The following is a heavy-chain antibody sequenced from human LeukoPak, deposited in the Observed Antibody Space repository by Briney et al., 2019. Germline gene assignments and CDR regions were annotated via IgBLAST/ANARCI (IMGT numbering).Heavy chain of an antibody. J-gene: IGHJ4*02. CDR1: GFTFSSYG. V-gene: IGHV3-7*01. D-gene: IGHD1-1*01. Sequence: SGGSLRLSCAASGFTFSSYGMHWVRQAPRKGLEWVANIKPDGSEKYYVDSVEGRFTISRDNAKNSLYLQMDSLRAEDTAVYYCARGTYLVWGQGTLVTVSS. CDR2: IKPDGSEK. CDR3: ARGTYLV.